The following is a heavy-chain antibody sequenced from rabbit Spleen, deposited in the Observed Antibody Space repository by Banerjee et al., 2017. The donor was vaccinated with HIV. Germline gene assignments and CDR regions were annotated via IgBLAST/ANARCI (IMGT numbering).Heavy chain of an antibody. D-gene: IGHD1-1*01. CDR2: TAGGRSSFI. CDR3: ARDTATSFSTYGMDL. CDR1: GFSFSSNDY. Sequence: QSLEESGGGLVQPEGSLTLTCKASGFSFSSNDYMCWVRQTPGKGLEWIACTAGGRSSFIYYASWAKGRFTISKASSTTVTLQMTSLTAADTATYFCARDTATSFSTYGMDLWGPGTLVTVS. J-gene: IGHJ6*01. V-gene: IGHV1S40*01.